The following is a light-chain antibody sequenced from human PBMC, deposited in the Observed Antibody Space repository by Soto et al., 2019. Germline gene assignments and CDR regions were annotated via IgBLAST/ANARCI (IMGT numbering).Light chain of an antibody. CDR3: SSYTNINTRACV. Sequence: QSALTQPASVSGSPGQSITISCTGTSSDVGSYNLVSWFQQHPGKAPKLMIYEGNKRPSGVSNRFSGSKSGNTASLTISGLQAEDEAEYYCSSYTNINTRACVFGTGTKVTVL. CDR2: EGN. V-gene: IGLV2-14*02. J-gene: IGLJ1*01. CDR1: SSDVGSYNL.